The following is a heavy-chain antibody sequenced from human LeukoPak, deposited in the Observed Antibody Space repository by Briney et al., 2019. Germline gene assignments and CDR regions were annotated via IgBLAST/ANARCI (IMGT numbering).Heavy chain of an antibody. Sequence: ASVKVSCKASGGTFSSYAISWVRQAPGQGLEWMGRIIPIFGTANYAQKFQGRVTITADESTSTAYMELSSLRSEGTAVYYCAGLMYYYDSSGYPFDYWGQGTLVTVSS. D-gene: IGHD3-22*01. V-gene: IGHV1-69*13. CDR2: IIPIFGTA. J-gene: IGHJ4*02. CDR1: GGTFSSYA. CDR3: AGLMYYYDSSGYPFDY.